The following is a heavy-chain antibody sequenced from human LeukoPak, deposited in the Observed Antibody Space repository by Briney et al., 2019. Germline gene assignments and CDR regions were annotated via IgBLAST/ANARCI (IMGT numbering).Heavy chain of an antibody. J-gene: IGHJ4*02. CDR3: ARLYGDYDY. CDR2: IYYSGST. Sequence: SQTLSLTCTVSGGSISSGSYYWSWIRQPAGKGLEWIGYIYYSGSTNYNPSLKSRVTISVDTSKNQFSLKLSSVTAADTAVYYCARLYGDYDYWGQGTLVTVSS. V-gene: IGHV4-61*10. D-gene: IGHD4-17*01. CDR1: GGSISSGSYY.